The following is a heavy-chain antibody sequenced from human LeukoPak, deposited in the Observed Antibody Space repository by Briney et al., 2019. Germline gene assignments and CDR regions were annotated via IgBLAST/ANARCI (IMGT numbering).Heavy chain of an antibody. J-gene: IGHJ6*03. V-gene: IGHV3-23*01. CDR1: GFTFSSYA. Sequence: PGGSLRLSCAASGFTFSSYAMSWVRQAPGKGLEWVSAISGSGGSTYYADSVKGRFTISRDNSKNTLYLQMNSLRAEDTAVYYCAKPNGEDIVVYYYMDVWGKGTTVTVSS. D-gene: IGHD2-15*01. CDR2: ISGSGGST. CDR3: AKPNGEDIVVYYYMDV.